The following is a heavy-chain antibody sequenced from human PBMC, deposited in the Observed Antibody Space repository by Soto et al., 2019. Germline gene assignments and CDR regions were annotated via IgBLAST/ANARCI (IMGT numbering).Heavy chain of an antibody. D-gene: IGHD6-25*01. CDR1: GYTFTSYD. V-gene: IGHV1-8*01. CDR3: ARFHPQYGYHAFDI. CDR2: MNPNSGNT. J-gene: IGHJ3*02. Sequence: ASVKVSCKASGYTFTSYDINWVRRATGQGLEWMGWMNPNSGNTGYAQKFQGRVTMTRNTSISTAYMELSSLRSEDTAVYYCARFHPQYGYHAFDIWDQGTMVTVSS.